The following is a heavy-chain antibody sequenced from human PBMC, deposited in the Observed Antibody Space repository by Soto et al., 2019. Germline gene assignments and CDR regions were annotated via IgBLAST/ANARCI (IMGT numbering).Heavy chain of an antibody. CDR2: IYHTGST. Sequence: PSETLSLTCTVSGGSISSGGYSWSWIRQHPGKGLEWIAYIYHTGSTFYNSSLKPRVSISVDRSKNQFSLKLKSVTETDTAVYYCARVKVGDLFRFNWFFDLWGRGTLVTVSS. J-gene: IGHJ2*01. D-gene: IGHD3-3*01. CDR3: ARVKVGDLFRFNWFFDL. CDR1: GGSISSGGYS. V-gene: IGHV4-30-2*01.